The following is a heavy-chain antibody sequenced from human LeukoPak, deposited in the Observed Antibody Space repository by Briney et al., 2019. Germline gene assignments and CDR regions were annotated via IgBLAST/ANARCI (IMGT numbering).Heavy chain of an antibody. V-gene: IGHV1-69*13. J-gene: IGHJ5*02. CDR1: GGTFSSYA. CDR3: ARENDYSKGPSFDP. CDR2: IIPIFGTA. Sequence: ASVKVSCKASGGTFSSYAISWVRQAPGQGLEWMGGIIPIFGTANYAQKFQGRVTITADESTSTAYMELSSLRSEDTAVYYCARENDYSKGPSFDPWGQGTLVTVSS. D-gene: IGHD4-11*01.